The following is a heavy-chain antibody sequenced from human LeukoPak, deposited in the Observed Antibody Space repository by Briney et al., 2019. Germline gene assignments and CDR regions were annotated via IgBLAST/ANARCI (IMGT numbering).Heavy chain of an antibody. CDR1: GFTFSSNS. J-gene: IGHJ6*03. CDR2: ISSTSSYT. D-gene: IGHD3-16*01. V-gene: IGHV3-21*01. Sequence: GGSLRLSCAASGFTFSSNSMNWVRQAPGKGLEWVSSISSTSSYTYYAESLKGRFTISRDNAKNSLYLQMNSLRAEDTAVYYCARAPLRGGYYYYYMDVWGKGTTVTVSS. CDR3: ARAPLRGGYYYYYMDV.